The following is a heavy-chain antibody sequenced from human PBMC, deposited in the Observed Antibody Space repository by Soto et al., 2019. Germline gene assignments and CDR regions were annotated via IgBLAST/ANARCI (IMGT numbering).Heavy chain of an antibody. J-gene: IGHJ6*02. V-gene: IGHV1-8*01. D-gene: IGHD3-3*01. CDR2: MDPNSGST. CDR3: ARETKFDFWRKGLDV. Sequence: QAQLVQSGAEVKKPGASVKVSCKDSGYTFTSYDINWVRQAPGQGLEWLGWMDPNSGSTGSAQNFQGRGTRSMNISINTAPMELSSLRSEGTALYYCARETKFDFWRKGLDVWGQGTTVTVSS. CDR1: GYTFTSYD.